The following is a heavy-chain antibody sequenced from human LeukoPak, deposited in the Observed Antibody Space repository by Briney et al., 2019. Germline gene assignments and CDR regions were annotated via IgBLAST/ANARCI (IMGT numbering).Heavy chain of an antibody. Sequence: SETLSLTCTVSGGSISSGDYYWSWIRQPAGKGLEWIGRINTSGSTNYNPSLKSRVTMSVDTSKNQFSLKLSSVTAADTAVYYCARDDFWSGPGENDAFDVWGQGTMVTVSS. J-gene: IGHJ3*01. CDR3: ARDDFWSGPGENDAFDV. V-gene: IGHV4-61*02. CDR1: GGSISSGDYY. D-gene: IGHD3-3*01. CDR2: INTSGST.